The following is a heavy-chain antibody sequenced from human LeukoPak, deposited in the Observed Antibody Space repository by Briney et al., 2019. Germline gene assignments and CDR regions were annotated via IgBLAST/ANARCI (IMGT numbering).Heavy chain of an antibody. CDR2: ISYDGSNK. V-gene: IGHV3-30*01. CDR1: GFTFSSDA. Sequence: GGSLRLSCAASGFTFSSDAMHWVRQAPGKGLEWVAVISYDGSNKHYADSVKGRFTISRDNSKSTLYLQMNSLRAEDTAVYYCARDSGRDSSSPFDPWGQGTLVTVSS. J-gene: IGHJ5*02. D-gene: IGHD6-6*01. CDR3: ARDSGRDSSSPFDP.